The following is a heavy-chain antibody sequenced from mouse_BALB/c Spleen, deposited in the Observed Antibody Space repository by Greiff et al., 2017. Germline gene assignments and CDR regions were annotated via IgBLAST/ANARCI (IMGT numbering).Heavy chain of an antibody. CDR3: ARAFYDGYPRGYAMDY. D-gene: IGHD2-3*01. CDR1: GFSLTSYG. V-gene: IGHV2-9*02. Sequence: VQLVESGPGLVAPSQSLSITCTVSGFSLTSYGVHWVRQPPGKGLEWLGVIWAGGSTNYNSALMSRLSISKDNSKSQVFLKMNSLQTDDTAMYYCARAFYDGYPRGYAMDYWGQGTSVTVSS. CDR2: IWAGGST. J-gene: IGHJ4*01.